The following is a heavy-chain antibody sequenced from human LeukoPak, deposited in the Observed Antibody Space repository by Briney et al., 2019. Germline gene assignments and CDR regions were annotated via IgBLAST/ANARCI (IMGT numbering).Heavy chain of an antibody. D-gene: IGHD3-22*01. V-gene: IGHV1-69*16. CDR2: IIPILGTV. CDR1: GGTFSSYS. CDR3: ARGENYDTSGYYVPTYDY. J-gene: IGHJ4*02. Sequence: GASVKVSCKASGGTFSSYSFSWVRQAPGQGLEWMGGIIPILGTVNYAQKFHGRVTITTDESTSTAYIELSSLRSEDTALYYCARGENYDTSGYYVPTYDYWGQGTLVTVSS.